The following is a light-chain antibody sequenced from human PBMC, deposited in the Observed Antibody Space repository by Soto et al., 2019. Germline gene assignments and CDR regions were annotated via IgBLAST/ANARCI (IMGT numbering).Light chain of an antibody. J-gene: IGKJ5*01. V-gene: IGKV3-15*01. CDR3: QQYNKWPPIT. CDR2: GAT. CDR1: QTVHNAY. Sequence: IVLTQSPGTLSLSPGERASLSSRASQTVHNAYLAWDQQKSGQATRLLFFGATTRATGVPARFSGSGSGTEFTLTISSLQSEDFAVYYCQQYNKWPPITFGQGTRLEIK.